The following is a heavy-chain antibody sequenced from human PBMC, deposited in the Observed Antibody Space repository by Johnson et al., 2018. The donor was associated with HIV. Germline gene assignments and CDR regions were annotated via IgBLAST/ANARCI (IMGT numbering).Heavy chain of an antibody. CDR2: INSRTDGGTT. V-gene: IGHV3-15*01. CDR1: GFTFTNVW. Sequence: VQLVESGGVVVQPGGSLRLSCAVSGFTFTNVWMNWVRQVPGKGLEWVGRINSRTDGGTTDYAAPVEGRFTISRDDSKNTLYLQMNSLKTEDTAVYYCTTISQWLVPGTFDIWGQGTMVTVSS. J-gene: IGHJ3*02. CDR3: TTISQWLVPGTFDI. D-gene: IGHD6-19*01.